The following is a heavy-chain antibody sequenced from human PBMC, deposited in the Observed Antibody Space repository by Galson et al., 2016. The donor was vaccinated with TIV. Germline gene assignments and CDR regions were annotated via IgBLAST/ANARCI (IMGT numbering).Heavy chain of an antibody. V-gene: IGHV1-24*01. D-gene: IGHD2/OR15-2a*01. CDR1: GDSLSDLY. Sequence: SVKVSCKVSGDSLSDLYMHWVRQAPGKGLEWMAGFDPDQHKKSYAQKLEGRVTLTDDTSTDTAFLELSSLSFEDTAVDYCASVPRFPGLSLAIWGQGTLVTVSS. CDR2: FDPDQHKK. CDR3: ASVPRFPGLSLAI. J-gene: IGHJ4*02.